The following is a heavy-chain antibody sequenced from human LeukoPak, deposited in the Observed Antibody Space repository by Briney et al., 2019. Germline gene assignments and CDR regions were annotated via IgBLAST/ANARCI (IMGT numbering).Heavy chain of an antibody. CDR2: INHSGST. V-gene: IGHV4-34*01. CDR1: GGSFSGYY. CDR3: ARAGTAVAGTLGYYYYYGMDV. Sequence: SETLSLTCAVYGGSFSGYYWSWIRQPPGKGLEWIGEINHSGSTNYNPSLKSRVTISVDTSKNQFSLKLSSVTAADTAVYYCARAGTAVAGTLGYYYYYGMDVWGKGTTVTVSS. J-gene: IGHJ6*04. D-gene: IGHD6-19*01.